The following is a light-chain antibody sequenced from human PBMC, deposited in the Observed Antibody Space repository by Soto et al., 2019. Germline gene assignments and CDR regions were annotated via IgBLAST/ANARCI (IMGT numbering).Light chain of an antibody. V-gene: IGKV3-20*01. CDR1: QSVSNNY. Sequence: EIVLTQSPGTLSLSPGERATLSCRASQSVSNNYLAWYQQKPGQAPRLLIYGASNRATGIPDRFSGSGSGTDFTLTISRLEPEDFAVYYCQQYGSSGTFGQGTELDIK. J-gene: IGKJ1*01. CDR2: GAS. CDR3: QQYGSSGT.